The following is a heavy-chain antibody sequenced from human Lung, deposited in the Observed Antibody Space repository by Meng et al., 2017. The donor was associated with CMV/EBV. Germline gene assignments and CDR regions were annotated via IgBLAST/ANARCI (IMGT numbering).Heavy chain of an antibody. V-gene: IGHV1-2*02. Sequence: SVKVSCXASGYTFTGYYIHWVRQAPGQGLEWMGWINPNSGGTNYAQKFQGRVTMTRDTSISTAYMELSRLRSDDTAVYFCARARGTTAASGTNWFDPWGQGTLVTVSS. CDR2: INPNSGGT. D-gene: IGHD6-13*01. CDR1: GYTFTGYY. CDR3: ARARGTTAASGTNWFDP. J-gene: IGHJ5*02.